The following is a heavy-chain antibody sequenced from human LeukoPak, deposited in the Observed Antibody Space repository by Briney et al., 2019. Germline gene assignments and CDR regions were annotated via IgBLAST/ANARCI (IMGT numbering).Heavy chain of an antibody. V-gene: IGHV4-59*01. CDR2: IYYSGST. CDR1: GGSMSSYY. Sequence: PSETLSLTCTVSGGSMSSYYWSWIRQPPGKGLEWIGYIYYSGSTNYNPSLKSRVTISVDTSKNQFSLKLSSVTAADTAVYYCARANTVGATDYWGQGTLVTVSS. J-gene: IGHJ4*02. D-gene: IGHD1-26*01. CDR3: ARANTVGATDY.